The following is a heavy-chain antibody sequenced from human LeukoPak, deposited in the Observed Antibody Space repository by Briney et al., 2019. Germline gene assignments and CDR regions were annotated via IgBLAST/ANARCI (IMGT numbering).Heavy chain of an antibody. D-gene: IGHD1-26*01. CDR3: ARVGIVAFSARRGNWFDP. V-gene: IGHV4-39*07. Sequence: SETLSLTCTVSGGSISSSSYYWGWIRQPPGKGLEWIGSIYYSGSTYYNPSLKSRVTISVDTSKNQFSLKLSSVTAADTAVYYCARVGIVAFSARRGNWFDPWGQGTLVTVSS. J-gene: IGHJ5*02. CDR2: IYYSGST. CDR1: GGSISSSSYY.